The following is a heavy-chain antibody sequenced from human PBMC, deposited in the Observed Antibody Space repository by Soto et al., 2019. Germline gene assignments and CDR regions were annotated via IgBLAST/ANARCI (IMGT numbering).Heavy chain of an antibody. CDR1: GGSISSSSYY. D-gene: IGHD3-3*01. CDR2: IYYSGST. CDR3: ARHTRDAYYDFWSGYSNWFDP. J-gene: IGHJ5*02. V-gene: IGHV4-39*01. Sequence: SETLSLTCTVSGGSISSSSYYWGWIRQPPGKGLEWIGSIYYSGSTYYNPSLKSRVTISVDTSKNQFSLKLSSVTAADTAVYYCARHTRDAYYDFWSGYSNWFDPRGQGTLVTVSS.